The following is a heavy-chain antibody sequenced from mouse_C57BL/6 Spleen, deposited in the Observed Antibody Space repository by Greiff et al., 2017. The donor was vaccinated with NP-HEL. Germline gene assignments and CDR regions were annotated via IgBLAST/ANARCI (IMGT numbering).Heavy chain of an antibody. CDR1: GFTFSDYG. J-gene: IGHJ4*01. D-gene: IGHD2-12*01. CDR2: ISSGSSTI. V-gene: IGHV5-17*01. CDR3: ARAYYNAMDY. Sequence: EVQLVESGGGLVKPGGSLKLSCAASGFTFSDYGMHWVRQAPEKGLEWVAYISSGSSTIYYADTVKGRYTISRDNAKNTLFLQMTSLRSEDTAMYYCARAYYNAMDYWGQGTSVTVSS.